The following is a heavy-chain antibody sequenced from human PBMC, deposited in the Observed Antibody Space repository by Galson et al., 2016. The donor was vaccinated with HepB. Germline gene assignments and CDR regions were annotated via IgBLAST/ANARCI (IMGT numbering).Heavy chain of an antibody. CDR1: GFTFSSYS. CDR3: AKIDSSAWYPRGVY. V-gene: IGHV3-21*04. J-gene: IGHJ4*02. CDR2: ISSSSSYI. Sequence: SLRLSCAASGFTFSSYSMNWVRQAPGKGLEWVSSISSSSSYIYYADSVKGRFTISRDNAKNSLYLQMNSLRVEDTAIYYCAKIDSSAWYPRGVYWGRGTLVTVSS. D-gene: IGHD6-19*01.